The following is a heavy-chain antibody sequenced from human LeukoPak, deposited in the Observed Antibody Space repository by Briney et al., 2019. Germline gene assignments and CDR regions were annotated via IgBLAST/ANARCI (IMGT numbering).Heavy chain of an antibody. J-gene: IGHJ4*02. CDR1: GGTFSSYA. Sequence: SVKVPCKASGGTFSSYAISWVRQAPGQGLEWMGRIIPILGIANYAQKFQGRVTITADKSTSTAYMELSSLRSEDTAVYYCARDRLGFYYDSSNSVDYWGQGTLVTVSS. D-gene: IGHD3-22*01. CDR2: IIPILGIA. V-gene: IGHV1-69*04. CDR3: ARDRLGFYYDSSNSVDY.